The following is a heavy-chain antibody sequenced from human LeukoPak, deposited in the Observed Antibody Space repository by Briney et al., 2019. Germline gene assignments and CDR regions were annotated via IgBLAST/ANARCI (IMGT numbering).Heavy chain of an antibody. D-gene: IGHD2/OR15-2a*01. CDR1: GGSFNAYA. Sequence: SVKVSCKASGGSFNAYAISWVRQAPGQGLEWMGGIIPIFGTSNYAQKLQGRVTISTDESTSTAYMEVSSLRSEDTAIYYCARGLHVSMETAYDYSGQGTLVTVSS. CDR2: IIPIFGTS. J-gene: IGHJ4*02. V-gene: IGHV1-69*05. CDR3: ARGLHVSMETAYDY.